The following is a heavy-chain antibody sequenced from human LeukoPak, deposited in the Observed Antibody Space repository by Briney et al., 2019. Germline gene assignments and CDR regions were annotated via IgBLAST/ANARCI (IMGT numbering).Heavy chain of an antibody. CDR2: ISGSGGST. CDR3: AKDRELMVYAIGLDY. CDR1: GFTFSSYA. V-gene: IGHV3-23*01. J-gene: IGHJ4*02. D-gene: IGHD2-8*01. Sequence: GGSLRLSCAASGFTFSSYAMSWVRQAPGKGLEWVSAISGSGGSTYYADSVKGRFTISRDNSKNTLYLQMNSLRAEDTAIYYCAKDRELMVYAIGLDYWGQGTLVTVSS.